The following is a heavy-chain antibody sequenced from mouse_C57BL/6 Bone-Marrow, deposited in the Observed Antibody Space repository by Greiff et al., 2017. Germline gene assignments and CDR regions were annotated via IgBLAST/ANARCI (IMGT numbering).Heavy chain of an antibody. CDR3: AREGTTVVPYWYFDV. Sequence: QVQLQQSGAELAKPGASVKLSCKASGYTFTSYWMTWVKQRPGQGLEWIGYINPSSGYTKYNQKFKDKATLPADKSSSTAYMQLSSLTYEDSAVYYCAREGTTVVPYWYFDVWGTGTTVTVSS. CDR2: INPSSGYT. V-gene: IGHV1-7*01. CDR1: GYTFTSYW. D-gene: IGHD1-1*01. J-gene: IGHJ1*03.